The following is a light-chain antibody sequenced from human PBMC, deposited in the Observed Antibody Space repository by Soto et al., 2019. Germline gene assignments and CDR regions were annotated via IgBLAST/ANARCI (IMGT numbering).Light chain of an antibody. CDR2: GNS. V-gene: IGLV1-40*01. CDR1: SSNIGAGYD. Sequence: QSVLTQPPSVSGAPGQRVTISCTGSSSNIGAGYDVHWYQQLPGTAPKLLIYGNSNRPSGVPDRFSGSKSGTSASLAITGLQAEEEADYYCQSYVSSLSGSQVFGGGTKLTVL. CDR3: QSYVSSLSGSQV. J-gene: IGLJ2*01.